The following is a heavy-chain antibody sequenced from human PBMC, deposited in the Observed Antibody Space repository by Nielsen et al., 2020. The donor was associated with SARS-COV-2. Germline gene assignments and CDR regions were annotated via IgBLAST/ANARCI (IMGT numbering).Heavy chain of an antibody. CDR1: GGSISSNFYY. J-gene: IGHJ4*02. CDR3: ARHRQWELLGIDY. D-gene: IGHD1-26*01. V-gene: IGHV4-39*01. Sequence: SETLSLTCSVSGGSISSNFYYRGWIRQPPGKGLEWIGSHYYGGSTYYNPSLKSRVTISVDTSKNQFSLRLTSVTAADTAVYYCARHRQWELLGIDYWGQGTLVTVSS. CDR2: HYYGGST.